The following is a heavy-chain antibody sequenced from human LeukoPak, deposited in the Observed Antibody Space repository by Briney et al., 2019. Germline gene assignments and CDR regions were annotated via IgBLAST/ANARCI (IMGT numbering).Heavy chain of an antibody. Sequence: SETLSLTCTVSGGSLKSYYWSWIRQPPGKGLEWSGYIYYSGSTNYNPSLKSRVTISVDTSNNMFSLKLTSLTAADTAVYYCVRHLSAGRPAFDIWGQGTMVTVSS. V-gene: IGHV4-59*08. J-gene: IGHJ3*02. D-gene: IGHD2-15*01. CDR1: GGSLKSYY. CDR3: VRHLSAGRPAFDI. CDR2: IYYSGST.